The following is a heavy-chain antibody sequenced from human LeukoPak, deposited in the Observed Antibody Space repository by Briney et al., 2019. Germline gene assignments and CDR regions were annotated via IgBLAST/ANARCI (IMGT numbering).Heavy chain of an antibody. CDR2: FDPEDGET. V-gene: IGHV1-24*01. CDR3: ATQEVGFTQPGGVDY. D-gene: IGHD3-16*01. CDR1: GYTLTEIS. J-gene: IGHJ4*02. Sequence: ASVKLSCKVSGYTLTEISMHWVRQAPGKGLGWVGGFDPEDGETIYAQKFQGRVTMTEDTSTDTAYMELSSLRSEDTAVYFCATQEVGFTQPGGVDYWGQGTLVTVSS.